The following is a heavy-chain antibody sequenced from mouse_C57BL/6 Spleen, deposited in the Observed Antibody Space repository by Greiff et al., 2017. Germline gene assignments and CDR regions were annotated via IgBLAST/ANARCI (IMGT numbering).Heavy chain of an antibody. CDR1: GYTFTSYW. CDR3: TKGGTGTVAMDY. V-gene: IGHV1-5*01. J-gene: IGHJ4*01. Sequence: VQLQQSGTVLARPGASVKMSCKTSGYTFTSYWMHWVKQRPGQGLEWIGAIYPGNSDTSYNQKFKGKAKLTAVTSASTAYMELSSLTNEDSAVYYCTKGGTGTVAMDYWGQGTSVTVSS. CDR2: IYPGNSDT. D-gene: IGHD4-1*01.